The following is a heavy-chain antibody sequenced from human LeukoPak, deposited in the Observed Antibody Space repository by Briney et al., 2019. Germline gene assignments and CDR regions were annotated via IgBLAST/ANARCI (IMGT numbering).Heavy chain of an antibody. CDR1: GGSISSYY. CDR3: ARLSCSSTSCYMFSHFYYYGMDV. D-gene: IGHD2-2*02. Sequence: SETLSLTCTVSGGSISSYYWSWIRQPPGKGLEWIGSIYYSGSTYYNPSLRSRVTISLDTSKNQFSLKLSSVTAADTAVYYCARLSCSSTSCYMFSHFYYYGMDVWGQGTTVTVSS. V-gene: IGHV4-59*05. CDR2: IYYSGST. J-gene: IGHJ6*02.